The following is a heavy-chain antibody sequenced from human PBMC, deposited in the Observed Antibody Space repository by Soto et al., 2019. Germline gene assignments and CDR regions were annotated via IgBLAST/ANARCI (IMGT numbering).Heavy chain of an antibody. CDR1: GYTLTTYY. J-gene: IGHJ4*02. D-gene: IGHD1-26*01. V-gene: IGHV1-46*01. Sequence: ASVKVSCKASGYTLTTYYIHWVRQAPGQGLEWMGIIDPSGRTTNYAQKFQDRVTMTRDTSTNTVYMQLSGLRFEDTAMYYCATNVGSTVGPDFDYWGQGTLVTVSS. CDR2: IDPSGRTT. CDR3: ATNVGSTVGPDFDY.